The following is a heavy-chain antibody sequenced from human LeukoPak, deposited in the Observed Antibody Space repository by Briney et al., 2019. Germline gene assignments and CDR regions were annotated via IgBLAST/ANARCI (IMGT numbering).Heavy chain of an antibody. CDR3: AREPVTGSVY. CDR1: GFTFSSYS. D-gene: IGHD4-17*01. V-gene: IGHV3-21*01. J-gene: IGHJ4*02. CDR2: ISSTGSYI. Sequence: GGSLRLSCAASGFTFSSYSMNWVRQAPVKGLEWVSSISSTGSYIYYADSVKGRFIVSRDNAKNSLYLQMNSLRGEDTAVYYCAREPVTGSVYWGQGTLVTVSS.